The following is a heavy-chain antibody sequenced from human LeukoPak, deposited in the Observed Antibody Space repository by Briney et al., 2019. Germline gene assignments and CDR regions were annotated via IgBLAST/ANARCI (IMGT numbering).Heavy chain of an antibody. V-gene: IGHV1-8*03. J-gene: IGHJ6*03. CDR2: MNPNSGNT. Sequence: ASVRVSCKASGYTFTSYDINWVRQATGQGLEWMGWMNPNSGNTGYAQKFQGRVTITRNTSISTAYMELSSLRSEDTAVYYCARAFLTYYDFWSGYYYPFHYYYMDVWGKGTTVTVSS. CDR3: ARAFLTYYDFWSGYYYPFHYYYMDV. CDR1: GYTFTSYD. D-gene: IGHD3-3*01.